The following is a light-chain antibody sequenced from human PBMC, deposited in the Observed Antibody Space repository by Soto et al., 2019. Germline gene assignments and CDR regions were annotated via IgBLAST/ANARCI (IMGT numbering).Light chain of an antibody. J-gene: IGKJ5*01. CDR1: QSISSY. Sequence: DIQMTQSPSSLSASVGDRVTITCRASQSISSYVSWYQQKPGKAPKLLIYLASSLQSGVPSRFSGSGSGTDFNLTISSLQPEDFATYYCQQSYSTVTFGQGTRLEI. CDR2: LAS. CDR3: QQSYSTVT. V-gene: IGKV1-39*01.